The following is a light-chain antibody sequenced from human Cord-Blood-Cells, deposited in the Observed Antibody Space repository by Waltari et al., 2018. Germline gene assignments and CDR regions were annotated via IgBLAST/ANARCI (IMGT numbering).Light chain of an antibody. CDR1: QSISNW. V-gene: IGKV1-5*03. Sequence: DIQMTQSPSTLSASVGDRVTITCRASQSISNWLAWYQQKPGKAPKLLIYNASNLESGVSSRFSGSGSGTEFTLTISSLQPDDFATYYCQQYNSYLLTFGGGTKVEIK. CDR3: QQYNSYLLT. CDR2: NAS. J-gene: IGKJ4*01.